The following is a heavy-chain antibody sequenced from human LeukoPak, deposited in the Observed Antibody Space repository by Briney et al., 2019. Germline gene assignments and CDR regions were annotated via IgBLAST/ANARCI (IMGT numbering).Heavy chain of an antibody. CDR1: GFTFSSYG. V-gene: IGHV3-33*01. J-gene: IGHJ4*02. CDR2: IWYDGSNK. CDR3: ARDARYIDY. Sequence: PGGSLRLSCAASGFTFSSYGMHWVRQAPGKGREWVAVIWYDGSNKYYADSVKGRFTISRDNSKNTLYLQMNSLRAEDTAVYYCARDARYIDYWGQGTLVTVSS.